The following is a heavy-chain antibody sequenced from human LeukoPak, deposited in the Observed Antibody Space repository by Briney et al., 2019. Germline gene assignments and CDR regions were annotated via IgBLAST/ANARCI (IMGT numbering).Heavy chain of an antibody. CDR3: ARWYYDILTGYYALYYFDY. V-gene: IGHV1-18*04. CDR2: ISAYNGNT. J-gene: IGHJ4*02. CDR1: GYTFTSYG. D-gene: IGHD3-9*01. Sequence: ASVKVSCKASGYTFTSYGISWVRQAPGQGLEWMGWISAYNGNTNYAQKLQGRVTMTTDTSTSTAYMELRSLRSDDTVVYYCARWYYDILTGYYALYYFDYWGQGTLVTVSS.